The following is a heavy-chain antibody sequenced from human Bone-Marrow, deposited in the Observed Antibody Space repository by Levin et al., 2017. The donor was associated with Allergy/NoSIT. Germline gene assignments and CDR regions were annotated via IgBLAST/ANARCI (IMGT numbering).Heavy chain of an antibody. J-gene: IGHJ1*01. CDR2: ISGSGDST. Sequence: GGSLRLSCAASGFTFSSYALGWVRQAPGKGLEWVSIISGSGDSTYYSDSVKGRFTISRDNSKNTLYLQMNSLRAEDTAVYFCEKDLSSGLSIYFQHWGQGTLVTVSS. CDR1: GFTFSSYA. D-gene: IGHD6-19*01. CDR3: EKDLSSGLSIYFQH. V-gene: IGHV3-23*01.